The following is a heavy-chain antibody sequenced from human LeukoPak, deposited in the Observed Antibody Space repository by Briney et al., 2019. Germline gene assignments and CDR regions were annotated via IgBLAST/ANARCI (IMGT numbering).Heavy chain of an antibody. Sequence: SETLSLTCTVSGGSISSSSYYWGWIRQPPGKGLEWIGSIYYSGSTYYNPSLKSRVTISVDTSKNQFSLKLSSVTAADTAVYYCASVKGLLVVVAARGYYFDYWGQGTLVTVSS. CDR3: ASVKGLLVVVAARGYYFDY. V-gene: IGHV4-39*01. J-gene: IGHJ4*02. CDR1: GGSISSSSYY. D-gene: IGHD2-15*01. CDR2: IYYSGST.